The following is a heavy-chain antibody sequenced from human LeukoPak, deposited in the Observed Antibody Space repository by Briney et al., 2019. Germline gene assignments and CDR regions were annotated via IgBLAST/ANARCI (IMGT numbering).Heavy chain of an antibody. Sequence: ASLKVSCKTSGYSFSTFDINWVRQATGQGLEWMGWMNPNSGNTNYEQKFQGRLTMTRDTSISTAYTELSSLRSEDTAVYYCARGGILVQGVTILYGMDVWGQGTTVTVSS. J-gene: IGHJ6*02. CDR1: GYSFSTFD. CDR2: MNPNSGNT. CDR3: ARGGILVQGVTILYGMDV. V-gene: IGHV1-8*01. D-gene: IGHD3-10*01.